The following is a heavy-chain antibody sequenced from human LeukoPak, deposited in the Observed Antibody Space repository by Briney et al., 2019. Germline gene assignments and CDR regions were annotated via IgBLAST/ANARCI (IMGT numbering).Heavy chain of an antibody. D-gene: IGHD3-10*01. J-gene: IGHJ5*02. CDR2: IHYSGST. CDR3: ARLLDYGSGSYYNWFDH. V-gene: IGHV4-59*08. CDR1: RGSISGYY. Sequence: PSGTLSLTWSVSRGSISGYYWSWIRQPPGKGLEWIGYIHYSGSTNYNPSLKSRVTISVDTSKNQFSLKLSSVTAADTAVYYCARLLDYGSGSYYNWFDHWGQGTLVTVSS.